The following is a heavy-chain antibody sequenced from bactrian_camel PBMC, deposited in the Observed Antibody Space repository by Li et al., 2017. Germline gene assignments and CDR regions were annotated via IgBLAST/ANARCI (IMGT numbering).Heavy chain of an antibody. Sequence: HVQLVESGGGSVEAGGSLTLSCAVSGRSGGDMCMGWFGQVAGGEREGVATISTGGAFTYYEDSVTGRFTISRDNAKKTLYLQMNNLQPEDTDTYYCAAEPCLGWSPLSFRFFARPFWGQGTQVTVS. V-gene: IGHV3S45*01. CDR3: AAEPCLGWSPLSFRFFARPF. CDR1: GRSGGDMC. CDR2: ISTGGAFT. D-gene: IGHD5*01. J-gene: IGHJ4*01.